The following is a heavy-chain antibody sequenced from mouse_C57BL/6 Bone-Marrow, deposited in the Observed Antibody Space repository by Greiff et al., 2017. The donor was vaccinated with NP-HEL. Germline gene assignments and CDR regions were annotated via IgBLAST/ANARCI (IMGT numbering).Heavy chain of an antibody. D-gene: IGHD1-1*01. CDR1: GFSLSTFGMG. CDR3: ARRLIYYYGSSYDYYAMDY. V-gene: IGHV8-8*01. Sequence: VQLQESGPGILQPSQTLSLTCSFSGFSLSTFGMGVGWIRQPSGKGLEWLAHIWWDDDKYYNPALKSRLTISKDTSKNQVFLKIANVDTADTATYYCARRLIYYYGSSYDYYAMDYWGQGTSVTVSS. J-gene: IGHJ4*01. CDR2: IWWDDDK.